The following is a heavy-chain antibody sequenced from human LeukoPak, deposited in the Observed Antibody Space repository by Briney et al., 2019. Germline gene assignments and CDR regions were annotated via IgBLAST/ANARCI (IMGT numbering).Heavy chain of an antibody. CDR3: ARLSGYYYDLPGWFDS. J-gene: IGHJ5*01. CDR2: IYYSGST. Sequence: SETLSLTCTVSAGFVSNSNYYWGWIRQPPGKGLEWIGSIYYSGSTYYNPSLESRVTISVDTSKNQFSLKLASVTAADTAVYYCARLSGYYYDLPGWFDSWGQGTLVTVSS. D-gene: IGHD3-22*01. CDR1: AGFVSNSNYY. V-gene: IGHV4-39*01.